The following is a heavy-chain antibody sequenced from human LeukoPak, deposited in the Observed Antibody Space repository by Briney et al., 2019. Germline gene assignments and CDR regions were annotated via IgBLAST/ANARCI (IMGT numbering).Heavy chain of an antibody. CDR1: GFTFSSYA. Sequence: PGGSLRLSCAASGFTFSSYAMHWVRQAPGKGLEYVSGISSNGGSTVYANSVKGRFTISRDNSKNTLYLQMNSLRAEDTAVYYCARDRGGYFDWSAFDYWGQGTLVTVSS. CDR2: ISSNGGST. D-gene: IGHD3-9*01. V-gene: IGHV3-64*01. J-gene: IGHJ4*02. CDR3: ARDRGGYFDWSAFDY.